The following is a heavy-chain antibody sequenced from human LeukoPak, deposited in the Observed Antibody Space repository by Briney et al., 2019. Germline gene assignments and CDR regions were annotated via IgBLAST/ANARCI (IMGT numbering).Heavy chain of an antibody. Sequence: SETLSLTCTVSGGSISNYHWSWIRQPAGKGLEWIGRIYTSGSTNYNPSLKSRVTMSIDTSKSQFSLKLNSVTAADTAVYYCARGGQQLSFFDYWGQGTLVTVSS. CDR2: IYTSGST. D-gene: IGHD6-13*01. CDR1: GGSISNYH. CDR3: ARGGQQLSFFDY. J-gene: IGHJ4*02. V-gene: IGHV4-4*07.